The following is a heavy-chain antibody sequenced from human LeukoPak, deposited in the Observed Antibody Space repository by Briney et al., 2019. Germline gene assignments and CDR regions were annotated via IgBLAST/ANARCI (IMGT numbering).Heavy chain of an antibody. V-gene: IGHV3-7*01. CDR2: TKQDGSEK. J-gene: IGHJ4*02. CDR3: ARDFTRITISAGYFDY. Sequence: AGGSLRLSCAASGFTFSSYWMGWVRQAPGKGLEWVANTKQDGSEKYYVDSVKGRFTISRDNAKNSLYLQMNSLRAEDAAVYYCARDFTRITISAGYFDYWGQGTLVTVSS. D-gene: IGHD3-9*01. CDR1: GFTFSSYW.